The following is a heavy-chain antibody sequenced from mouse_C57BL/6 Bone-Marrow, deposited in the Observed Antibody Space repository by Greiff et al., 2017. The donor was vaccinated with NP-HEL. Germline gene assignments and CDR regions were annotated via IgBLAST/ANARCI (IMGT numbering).Heavy chain of an antibody. CDR1: GYTFTDYY. J-gene: IGHJ2*01. V-gene: IGHV1-26*01. CDR2: INPNNGGT. Sequence: EVQLQQSGPELVKPGASVKISCKASGYTFTDYYMNWVKQSHGKSLEWIGDINPNNGGTSYNQKFKGKATLTVDKSSSTAYMELRSLTSEDSAVYYCARGMRGDDYWGQGTTLTVSS. CDR3: ARGMRGDDY.